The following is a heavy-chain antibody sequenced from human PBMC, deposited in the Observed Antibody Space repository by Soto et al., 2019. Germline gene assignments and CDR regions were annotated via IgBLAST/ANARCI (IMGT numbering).Heavy chain of an antibody. J-gene: IGHJ6*02. CDR1: EVSVSCYY. V-gene: IGHV4-34*01. D-gene: IGHD5-12*01. CDR3: ATFRGYRGYFYYYGMDL. Sequence: LSLTCAFYEVSVSCYYGGWIVQPPGKGLEWIGEINHSGSTNYNPSLXSRXXXSVXTSKNXFSLKLSSVTAADTAVYYCATFRGYRGYFYYYGMDLWGQGTTVTVSS. CDR2: INHSGST.